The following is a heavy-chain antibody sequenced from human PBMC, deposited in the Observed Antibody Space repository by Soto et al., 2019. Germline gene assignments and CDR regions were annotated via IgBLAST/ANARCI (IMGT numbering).Heavy chain of an antibody. CDR3: ARASSSWYLNWFDP. Sequence: PGESLKISCKGSGYSFTNYWIGWVRQMPGKGLEWMGIIYPGDSDTRYSPSFQGQVTISADKSVTTAYLQWNSLKASDTAIYYCARASSSWYLNWFDPWGQGTLVTVSS. CDR1: GYSFTNYW. J-gene: IGHJ5*02. V-gene: IGHV5-51*01. D-gene: IGHD6-13*01. CDR2: IYPGDSDT.